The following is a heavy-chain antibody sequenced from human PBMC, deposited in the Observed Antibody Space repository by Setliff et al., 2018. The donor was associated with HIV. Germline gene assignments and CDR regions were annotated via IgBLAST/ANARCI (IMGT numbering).Heavy chain of an antibody. D-gene: IGHD1-26*01. V-gene: IGHV5-51*01. CDR3: ARAGRGGGSYWTFDY. CDR1: EYSFTNNW. CDR2: IYPGDSDI. J-gene: IGHJ4*02. Sequence: SLKISCKGSEYSFTNNWIGWVRQMPGKGLEWMGIIYPGDSDIRYSPSSQGQVTISADKAISTAYLQWSSLKASDTGMYYCARAGRGGGSYWTFDYWGQRTLATVS.